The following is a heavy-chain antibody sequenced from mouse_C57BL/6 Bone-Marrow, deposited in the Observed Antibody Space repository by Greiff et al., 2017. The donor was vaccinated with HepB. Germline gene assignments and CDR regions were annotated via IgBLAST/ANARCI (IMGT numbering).Heavy chain of an antibody. CDR1: GFSFTSYG. V-gene: IGHV2-2*01. CDR2: ICSGGST. Sequence: VQLVESGPGLVQPSQCLSITCTVSGFSFTSYGVHWVRQSPGKGLEWLGVICSGGSTYYNAAFISRLSISKDNSKSQVFFKMNSLQADDTGIYYCARMTAQAMIAYWGQGTLVTVSA. D-gene: IGHD3-2*02. CDR3: ARMTAQAMIAY. J-gene: IGHJ3*01.